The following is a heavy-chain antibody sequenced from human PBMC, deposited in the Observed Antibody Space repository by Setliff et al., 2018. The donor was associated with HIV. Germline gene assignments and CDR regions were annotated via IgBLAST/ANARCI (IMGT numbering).Heavy chain of an antibody. CDR3: ARIRAGALLNAFDI. CDR1: GYTFSNFA. CDR2: TSSYSDNT. Sequence: ASVKVSCKASGYTFSNFAIGWLRQAPGQGLEWMGWTSSYSDNTFYARSLQGRVTMTTDTASSTSYMELRSLRSDDTAMYYCARIRAGALLNAFDIWAQGTMVTV. V-gene: IGHV1-18*01. J-gene: IGHJ3*02. D-gene: IGHD1-26*01.